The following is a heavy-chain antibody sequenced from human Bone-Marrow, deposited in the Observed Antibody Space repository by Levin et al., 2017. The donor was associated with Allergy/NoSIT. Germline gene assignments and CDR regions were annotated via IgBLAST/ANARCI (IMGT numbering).Heavy chain of an antibody. Sequence: PMASVKVSCKASGGTFSDYPITWVRQAPGQGLEWMGGIIPIFGTANYAQKFQGRVTITADESTSTAYMELSSLRSEDTAMYYCARDYCNSTSCYPYYFYIDVWGKGTTVTVSS. D-gene: IGHD2-2*01. CDR2: IIPIFGTA. CDR3: ARDYCNSTSCYPYYFYIDV. J-gene: IGHJ6*03. CDR1: GGTFSDYP. V-gene: IGHV1-69*13.